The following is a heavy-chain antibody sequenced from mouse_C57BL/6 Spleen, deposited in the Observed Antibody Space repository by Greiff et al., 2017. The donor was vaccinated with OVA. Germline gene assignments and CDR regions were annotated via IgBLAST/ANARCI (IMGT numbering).Heavy chain of an antibody. V-gene: IGHV1-61*01. D-gene: IGHD2-2*01. CDR1: GSTFTSYW. CDR2: IYPSDSET. CDR3: ARKGYDGRSYAMGY. J-gene: IGHJ4*01. Sequence: QVQLQQPGAELVRPGSSVKLSCKASGSTFTSYWMDWVKQRPGQGLAWIGNIYPSDSETHYNQKFKDKATLTVDKSSSTAYMQLSSLTSEDSAVYYWARKGYDGRSYAMGYWGQGTSVTGAS.